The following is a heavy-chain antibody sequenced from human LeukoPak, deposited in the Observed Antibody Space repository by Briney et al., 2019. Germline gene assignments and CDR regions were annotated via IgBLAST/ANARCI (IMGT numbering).Heavy chain of an antibody. CDR3: AMTTVTTYNWFDP. V-gene: IGHV3-21*01. Sequence: GGSLRLSCAASGFTFSSYGMHWVRQAPGKGLEWVSSISSSSSYIYYADSVKGRFTISRDNAKNSLYLQMNSLRAEDTAVYYCAMTTVTTYNWFDPWGQGTLVTVSS. CDR1: GFTFSSYG. CDR2: ISSSSSYI. D-gene: IGHD4-4*01. J-gene: IGHJ5*02.